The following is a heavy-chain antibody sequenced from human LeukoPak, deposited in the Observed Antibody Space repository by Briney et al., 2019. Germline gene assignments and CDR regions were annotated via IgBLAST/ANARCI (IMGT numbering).Heavy chain of an antibody. CDR1: DYSISSGNY. D-gene: IGHD3-22*01. V-gene: IGHV4-38-2*01. CDR2: VYHSGST. CDR3: ARNDSSGYFDY. J-gene: IGHJ4*02. Sequence: SETLSLTCAVSDYSISSGNYWGWIRQPPGKGLEWIGSVYHSGSTHYSPSLKSRVTIAVDTSKNQFSLKLSSVTAADTAVYYCARNDSSGYFDYWGQGTLVTLSS.